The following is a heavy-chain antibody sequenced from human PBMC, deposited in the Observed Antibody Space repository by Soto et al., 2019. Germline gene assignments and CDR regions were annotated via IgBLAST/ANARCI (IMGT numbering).Heavy chain of an antibody. V-gene: IGHV4-28*03. CDR3: ARDGGYGSGSYRFDY. CDR1: GYSTSSSNW. D-gene: IGHD3-10*01. Sequence: PSETLSLTWAVSGYSTSSSNWWGWIRQPPGKGLEWIGYIYYSGSTSYNPSLKSRVTISIDTSKNQFSLKLSSVTAADTAVYYCARDGGYGSGSYRFDYWGQGTLVTVSS. J-gene: IGHJ4*02. CDR2: IYYSGST.